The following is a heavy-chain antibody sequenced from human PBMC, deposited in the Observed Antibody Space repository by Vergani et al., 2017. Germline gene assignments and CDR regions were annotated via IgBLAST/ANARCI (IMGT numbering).Heavy chain of an antibody. CDR1: GGSISSGGYY. J-gene: IGHJ3*02. CDR2: ISYNGNT. Sequence: QVQLQESGPGLVKPSQTLSLTCTVSGGSISSGGYYWSWIRQHPGKGLEWIGYISYNGNTYYNPSLKSRVTMSIDTSKSQFSLKLSSVTAADTAVYYCARNPYCGGDCYSDAFDIWGQGTMVTVSS. CDR3: ARNPYCGGDCYSDAFDI. V-gene: IGHV4-31*03. D-gene: IGHD2-21*02.